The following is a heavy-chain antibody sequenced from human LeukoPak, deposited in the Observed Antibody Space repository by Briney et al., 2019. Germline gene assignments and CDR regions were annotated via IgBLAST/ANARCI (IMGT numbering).Heavy chain of an antibody. CDR2: ISGTGGST. D-gene: IGHD5-24*01. CDR1: GFTFSSYA. J-gene: IGHJ6*02. CDR3: AKNLGMALGDYYGMDV. V-gene: IGHV3-23*01. Sequence: GGSLRLSCAASGFTFSSYALTWVRQAPGKGLEWVSAISGTGGSTYYADSVKGRFTISRDNSKNTLYLQMNSLRAEDTAVYYCAKNLGMALGDYYGMDVWGQGTTVTVSS.